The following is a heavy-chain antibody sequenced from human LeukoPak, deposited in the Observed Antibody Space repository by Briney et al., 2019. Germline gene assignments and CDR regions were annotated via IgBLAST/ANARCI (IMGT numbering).Heavy chain of an antibody. Sequence: ASVKVSCKASAYTFTSYAMNWVRQAPGQGLEWMGWINTNTGNPTYAQGFTGRFVFSLDTSVSTAYLQISSLKAEDTAVYYCTRQGVQFNFDYWGQGTLVTVSS. V-gene: IGHV7-4-1*02. D-gene: IGHD3-10*01. J-gene: IGHJ4*02. CDR2: INTNTGNP. CDR1: AYTFTSYA. CDR3: TRQGVQFNFDY.